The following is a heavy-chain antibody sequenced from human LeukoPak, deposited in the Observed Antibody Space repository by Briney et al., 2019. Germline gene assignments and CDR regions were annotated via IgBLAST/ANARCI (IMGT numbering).Heavy chain of an antibody. J-gene: IGHJ3*02. CDR3: TKPQPGAFEI. D-gene: IGHD2-2*01. V-gene: IGHV1-2*02. Sequence: ASVKVSCKASGGTFSSYAISWVRQAPGQGLEWMGWINTNSGATNYAQKFQGRVTMTRDTSISTAYMELNSLRSDDTAFYYCTKPQPGAFEIWGQGTMVTVSS. CDR2: INTNSGAT. CDR1: GGTFSSYA.